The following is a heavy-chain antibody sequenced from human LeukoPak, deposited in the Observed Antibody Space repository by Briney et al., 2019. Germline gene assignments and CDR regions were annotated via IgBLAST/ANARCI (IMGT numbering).Heavy chain of an antibody. CDR3: AKVILGSSSSWQLDY. CDR2: ISGSGGST. J-gene: IGHJ4*02. V-gene: IGHV3-23*01. Sequence: PGGSLRLSCAASGFTFSSYAMSWVRQAPGKGLEWVSAISGSGGSTYYADSVKGRFTISRDNSKNTLYLQMNSLRAEDTAVYYCAKVILGSSSSWQLDYWGQGTLVTVST. CDR1: GFTFSSYA. D-gene: IGHD6-13*01.